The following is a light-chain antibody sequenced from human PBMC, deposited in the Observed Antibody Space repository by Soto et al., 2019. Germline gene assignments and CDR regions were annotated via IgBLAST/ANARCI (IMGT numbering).Light chain of an antibody. V-gene: IGKV3-15*01. CDR3: QQYDSWPIT. CDR2: GAS. CDR1: QSVNSN. Sequence: ETVMTQSPATLSVSPGERATLSCRASQSVNSNLAWYQQESGQPPRLLVVGASTRATGVPARFSGSGSGTEFTLTISGLQSEDCAVYFCQQYDSWPITFGGGTKVDIK. J-gene: IGKJ4*02.